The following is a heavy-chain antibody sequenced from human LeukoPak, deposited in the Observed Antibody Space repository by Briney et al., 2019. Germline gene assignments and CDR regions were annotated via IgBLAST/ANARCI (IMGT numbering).Heavy chain of an antibody. CDR1: GFTFSSYA. CDR2: ISGSGGST. CDR3: ARGHPKGDAFDY. V-gene: IGHV3-23*01. Sequence: SLGLSCAASGFTFSSYAMSWVRQAPGKGLEWVSAISGSGGSTYYADSVKGRFTISRDNSKNTLYLQMNSLRAEDTAVYYCARGHPKGDAFDYWGQGTLVTVSS. J-gene: IGHJ4*02.